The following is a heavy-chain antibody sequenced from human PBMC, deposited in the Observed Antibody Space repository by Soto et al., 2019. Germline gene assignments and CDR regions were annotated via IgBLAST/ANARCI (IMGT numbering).Heavy chain of an antibody. D-gene: IGHD3-16*01. V-gene: IGHV3-23*01. Sequence: GGSMRLSCSASGLTFSSYAMSWVRQAPGKGLEWVSAISGSAGSTYYADSVKGRFTISRDNSKNTLYLQMNSLRAEDTAVFYCTKDLWPYLPAGGEFDSWGQGTLVTVSS. J-gene: IGHJ4*02. CDR2: ISGSAGST. CDR3: TKDLWPYLPAGGEFDS. CDR1: GLTFSSYA.